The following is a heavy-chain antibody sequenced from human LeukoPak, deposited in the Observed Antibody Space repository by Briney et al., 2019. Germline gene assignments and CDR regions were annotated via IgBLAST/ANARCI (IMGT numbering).Heavy chain of an antibody. D-gene: IGHD3/OR15-3a*01. J-gene: IGHJ4*02. CDR3: AGNMIFGVVPKGAFDY. V-gene: IGHV1-69*05. CDR2: IITMFGRT. Sequence: RASVKVSCKASGDTLRNYAINWVRQAPGQGLEWMGGIITMFGRTNYAQKFQGRVTVTTDESTSTAYVALSSLRSEDTAVYYCAGNMIFGVVPKGAFDYWGQGALVTVSS. CDR1: GDTLRNYA.